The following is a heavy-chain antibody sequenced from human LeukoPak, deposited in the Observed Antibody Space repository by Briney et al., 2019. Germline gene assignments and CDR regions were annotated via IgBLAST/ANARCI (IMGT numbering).Heavy chain of an antibody. CDR1: GYTFTSYD. CDR3: AKVGLGNTAIHI. Sequence: ASVKVSCKASGYTFTSYDINWVRQATGQGLERMGWMNFNSGNTGYAQKFQGRVTMTRNTAISTIYMELSSLKSEDTAIYYCAKVGLGNTAIHIWGQGTMVTVSS. V-gene: IGHV1-8*02. CDR2: MNFNSGNT. D-gene: IGHD3/OR15-3a*01. J-gene: IGHJ3*02.